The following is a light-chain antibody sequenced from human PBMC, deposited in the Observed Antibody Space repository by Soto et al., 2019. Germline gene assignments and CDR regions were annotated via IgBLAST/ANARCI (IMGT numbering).Light chain of an antibody. CDR3: QQYGNAPFT. V-gene: IGKV3-20*01. CDR1: QSVSSSY. CDR2: GAS. Sequence: EIVLTQSPGTLSFSPGERATLTCRASQSVSSSYLAWFQQKPGQAPRLLIYGASSRATGIPDRFSGSGSGTDFTLTISRREPEDCGVYYCQQYGNAPFTFGHGTKVDIK. J-gene: IGKJ3*01.